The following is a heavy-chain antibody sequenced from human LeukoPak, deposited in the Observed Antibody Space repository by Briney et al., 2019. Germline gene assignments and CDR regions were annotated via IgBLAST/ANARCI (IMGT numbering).Heavy chain of an antibody. J-gene: IGHJ4*02. CDR1: GYSFTSYW. V-gene: IGHV5-51*01. D-gene: IGHD6-19*01. Sequence: GESLKISCKGSGYSFTSYWIGLVRPMPGKGLEWMWIIYPGESDTRYSPSFQGQVTISADKSISTAYLQWSSLKASDTAMYYCARHLTVAGTNYFDYCGQGTLVTVSS. CDR3: ARHLTVAGTNYFDY. CDR2: IYPGESDT.